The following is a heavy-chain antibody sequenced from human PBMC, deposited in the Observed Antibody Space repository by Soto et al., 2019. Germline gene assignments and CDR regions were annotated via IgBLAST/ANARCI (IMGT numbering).Heavy chain of an antibody. CDR1: GYGFTTYG. J-gene: IGHJ4*02. V-gene: IGHV1-18*01. Sequence: QVHLVQSGAEVKKPGASVKVSCKGSGYGFTTYGITWVRPAPGQGLEWMAWISGHNGNTNYAQKLQGSVTVTRDTSTSTAYMELRRLRSDGTAVYYSARGRYGDYWGQGALVTVSS. CDR3: ARGRYGDY. CDR2: ISGHNGNT. D-gene: IGHD1-1*01.